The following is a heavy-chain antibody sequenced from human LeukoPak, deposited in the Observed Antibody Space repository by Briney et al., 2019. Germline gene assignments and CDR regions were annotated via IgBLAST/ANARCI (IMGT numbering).Heavy chain of an antibody. J-gene: IGHJ4*02. Sequence: PSETLSLTCTVYGCSIRSGGYYWSWIPQHPGKCLEWIGYIYYSGSTYYHPSLKSRVTISVDTSKNQFSLKLSSVTAADTAVYYCARERAQLVFDYWGQGTLVTVSS. D-gene: IGHD6-6*01. CDR1: GCSIRSGGYY. CDR3: ARERAQLVFDY. CDR2: IYYSGST. V-gene: IGHV4-31*03.